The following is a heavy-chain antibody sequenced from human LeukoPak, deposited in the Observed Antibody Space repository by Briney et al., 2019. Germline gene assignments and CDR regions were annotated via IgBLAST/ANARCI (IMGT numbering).Heavy chain of an antibody. CDR3: ARDARGIAAAGNCFDY. D-gene: IGHD6-13*01. CDR1: GFTFSSCW. J-gene: IGHJ4*02. CDR2: IKQDGSEK. Sequence: QTGGSLRLSCAASGFTFSSCWMSWVRQAPGKGLEWVANIKQDGSEKYYVDSVKGRFTISRDNAKNSLYLQMNSLRAEDTAVYYCARDARGIAAAGNCFDYWGQGTLVTVSS. V-gene: IGHV3-7*01.